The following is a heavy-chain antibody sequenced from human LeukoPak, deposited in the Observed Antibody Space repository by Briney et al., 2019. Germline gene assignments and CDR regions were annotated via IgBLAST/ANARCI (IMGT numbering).Heavy chain of an antibody. CDR1: GFTFSSYW. J-gene: IGHJ4*02. Sequence: GGSLRLSCAASGFTFSSYWMHWVRQAPGKGLEWVSGISWNSGSIGYADSVKGRFTISRDNAKNSLYLQMNSLRAEDTALYYCAKDMGPGIAAPVDYWGQGTLVTVSS. CDR2: ISWNSGSI. D-gene: IGHD6-13*01. V-gene: IGHV3-9*01. CDR3: AKDMGPGIAAPVDY.